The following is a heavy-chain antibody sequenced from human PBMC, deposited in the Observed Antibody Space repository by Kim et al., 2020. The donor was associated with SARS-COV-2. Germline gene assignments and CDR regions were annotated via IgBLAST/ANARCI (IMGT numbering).Heavy chain of an antibody. CDR1: GYSFTSYW. V-gene: IGHV5-51*01. CDR3: ANGDCSGGSCYPPGY. J-gene: IGHJ4*02. D-gene: IGHD2-15*01. CDR2: IYPGDSDT. Sequence: GESLKISCKGSGYSFTSYWIGWVRQMPGKGLEWMGIIYPGDSDTRYSPSFQGQVTISADKSISTAYLQWSSLKASDTAMYYCANGDCSGGSCYPPGYWGQGTLVTVSS.